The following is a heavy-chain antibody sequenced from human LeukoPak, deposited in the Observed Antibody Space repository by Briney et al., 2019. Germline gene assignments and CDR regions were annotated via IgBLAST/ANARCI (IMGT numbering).Heavy chain of an antibody. CDR3: ARDLGLYDYGGNIDF. D-gene: IGHD4-23*01. Sequence: GGSLRLSCTASGFIFNTYSMNWVRQAPGKGLEWVSYVSSSSRTIYYADSVKGRFTISRDNAKNSLYLQMNSLRAEDTAVYYCARDLGLYDYGGNIDFWGQGTLVTVSS. J-gene: IGHJ4*02. CDR1: GFIFNTYS. CDR2: VSSSSRTI. V-gene: IGHV3-48*04.